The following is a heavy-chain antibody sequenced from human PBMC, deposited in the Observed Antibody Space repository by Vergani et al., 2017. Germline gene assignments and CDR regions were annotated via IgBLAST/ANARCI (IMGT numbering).Heavy chain of an antibody. CDR2: IYYSGST. Sequence: QVQLQESGPGLVKPSGTLSLTCAVSGGSISSSNWWSWVRQPPGKGLEWIGYIYYSGSTYYNPSLKSRVTISVDTSKNQFSLKLSSVTAADTAVYYCARLTDIVVVPAAYWYFDLWGRGTLVTVSS. V-gene: IGHV4-4*02. D-gene: IGHD2-2*01. J-gene: IGHJ2*01. CDR1: GGSISSSNW. CDR3: ARLTDIVVVPAAYWYFDL.